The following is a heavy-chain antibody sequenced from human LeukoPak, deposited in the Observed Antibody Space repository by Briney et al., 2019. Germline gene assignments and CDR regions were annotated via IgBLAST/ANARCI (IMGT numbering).Heavy chain of an antibody. J-gene: IGHJ4*02. V-gene: IGHV3-7*03. CDR2: IKEDGTET. CDR3: AKEGRSLQTY. CDR1: GFMFSSNW. D-gene: IGHD5-24*01. Sequence: GGSLRLSCAASGFMFSSNWMSWVRLAPGKGLEWVANIKEDGTETYYVDSVRGRFTISRDNAKNSLYLQMNSLRVEDTAVYYCAKEGRSLQTYWGQGTLVTVSS.